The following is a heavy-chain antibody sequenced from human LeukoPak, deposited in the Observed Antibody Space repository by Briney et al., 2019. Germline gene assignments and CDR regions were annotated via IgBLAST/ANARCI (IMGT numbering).Heavy chain of an antibody. Sequence: GGSLRLSCAASGFTFSSYWMHWVRQAPGKGLVWVSRINTDGSSTSYADSVKGRFIISRDNAKNTLYLQMNSLRAEDTAVYYCARGKPAEYYYYYYMDVWGRGTTVTVSS. CDR3: ARGKPAEYYYYYYMDV. J-gene: IGHJ6*03. CDR1: GFTFSSYW. D-gene: IGHD2-2*01. V-gene: IGHV3-74*01. CDR2: INTDGSST.